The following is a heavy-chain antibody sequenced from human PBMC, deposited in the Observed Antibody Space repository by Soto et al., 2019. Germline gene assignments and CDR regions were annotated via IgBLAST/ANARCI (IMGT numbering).Heavy chain of an antibody. Sequence: GASVKVSCKASGGTFSSYTISWVRQAPGQGLEWMGRIIPILGIANYAQKFQGRVTITADKSTSTAYMELSSLRSEDAAVYYCARARQVYSGYDSHFGYWGQGTLVTVSS. CDR1: GGTFSSYT. CDR2: IIPILGIA. V-gene: IGHV1-69*02. D-gene: IGHD5-12*01. J-gene: IGHJ4*02. CDR3: ARARQVYSGYDSHFGY.